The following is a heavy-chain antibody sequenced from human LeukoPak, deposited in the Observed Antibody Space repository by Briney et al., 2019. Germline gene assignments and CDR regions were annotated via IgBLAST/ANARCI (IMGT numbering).Heavy chain of an antibody. V-gene: IGHV3-30-3*01. J-gene: IGHJ4*02. Sequence: GGSLRLSCAASGFTFSSYAMHWVRQAPGKGLEWVAVISYDGSNKYYADSVKGRFTISRDNSKNTLYLQMNSLRAEDTAVYYCAKVAYYDFWSGYSPQDYWGQGTLVTVSS. CDR3: AKVAYYDFWSGYSPQDY. CDR1: GFTFSSYA. CDR2: ISYDGSNK. D-gene: IGHD3-3*01.